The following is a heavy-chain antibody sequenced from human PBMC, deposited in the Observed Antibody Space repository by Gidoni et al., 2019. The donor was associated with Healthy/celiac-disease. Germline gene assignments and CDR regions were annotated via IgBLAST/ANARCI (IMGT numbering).Heavy chain of an antibody. CDR1: GFTFSRYA. Sequence: QVQLVESGGGVVQPGRSLRLSCAASGFTFSRYAMHWVRQAPGKGLEWVAVISYDGSNKYYADSVKGRFTISRDNSKNTLYLQMNSLRAEDTAVYYCARQYCSGGSCYSATDYWGQGTLVTVSS. V-gene: IGHV3-30-3*01. D-gene: IGHD2-15*01. CDR2: ISYDGSNK. J-gene: IGHJ4*02. CDR3: ARQYCSGGSCYSATDY.